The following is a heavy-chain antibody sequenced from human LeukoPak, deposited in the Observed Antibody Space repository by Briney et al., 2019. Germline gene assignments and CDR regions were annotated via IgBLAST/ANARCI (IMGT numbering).Heavy chain of an antibody. CDR3: ARDVGSSWPAAY. V-gene: IGHV3-33*01. D-gene: IGHD6-13*01. Sequence: GGSLRLSCAASGFTFSSYGMHWVRQAPGKGLEWVAVIWYDGSNKYYADSVKGRFTISRDNAKSSLYLQMNSLRAEDTAVYYCARDVGSSWPAAYWGQGTLVTVSS. CDR2: IWYDGSNK. J-gene: IGHJ4*02. CDR1: GFTFSSYG.